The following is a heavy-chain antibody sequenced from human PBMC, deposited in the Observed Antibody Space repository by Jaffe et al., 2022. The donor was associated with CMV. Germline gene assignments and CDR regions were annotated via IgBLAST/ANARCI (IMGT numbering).Heavy chain of an antibody. CDR2: IGTAGDP. CDR1: GFTFSSYD. V-gene: IGHV3-13*05. CDR3: ARGSYSSSWYKFYYYYMDV. Sequence: EVQLVESGGGLVQPGGSLRLSCAASGFTFSSYDMHWVRQATGKGLEWVSAIGTAGDPYYPGSVKGRFTISRENAKNSLYLQMNSLRAGDTAVYYCARGSYSSSWYKFYYYYMDVWGKGTTVTVSS. D-gene: IGHD6-13*01. J-gene: IGHJ6*03.